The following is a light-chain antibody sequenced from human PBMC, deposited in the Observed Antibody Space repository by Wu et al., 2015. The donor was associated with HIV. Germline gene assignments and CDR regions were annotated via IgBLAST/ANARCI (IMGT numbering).Light chain of an antibody. J-gene: IGKJ4*01. CDR3: QQRSNWLLT. CDR2: GTS. Sequence: ETVLTQSPGTLSLSPGERATLSCRASQDVGGKFLAWYQHKPGQAPRLHISGTSNRAPGIPDRFSGSGSGTDFTLTISSVEPEDFAVYYCQQRSNWLLTFGGGTKVEIK. V-gene: IGKV3D-20*02. CDR1: QDVGGKF.